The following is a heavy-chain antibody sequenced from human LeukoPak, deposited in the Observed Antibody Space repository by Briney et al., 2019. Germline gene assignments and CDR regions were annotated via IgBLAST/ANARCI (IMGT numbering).Heavy chain of an antibody. D-gene: IGHD3-3*01. J-gene: IGHJ5*02. Sequence: GASVKVPCKASGYTFTSYDINWVRQATGQGLEWMGWMNPNSGNTGYAQKFQGRVTMTRNTSISTAYMELSSLRSEDTAVYYCARDFWSGYYTDINWFDPWGQGTLVTVSS. CDR2: MNPNSGNT. CDR1: GYTFTSYD. V-gene: IGHV1-8*01. CDR3: ARDFWSGYYTDINWFDP.